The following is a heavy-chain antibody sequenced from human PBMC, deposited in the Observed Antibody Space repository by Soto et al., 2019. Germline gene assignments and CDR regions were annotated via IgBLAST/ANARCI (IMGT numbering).Heavy chain of an antibody. Sequence: ASVKVSRKVSGDTFSNYAINWVRRAPGQGPEWMGAIVPIFRTTNYAQKFQGRVTITADESTITAYMELSRLRSDDTATYYCAREASAPGTFREDASDIWGQGTKVTVSS. D-gene: IGHD1-7*01. V-gene: IGHV1-69*13. J-gene: IGHJ3*02. CDR2: IVPIFRTT. CDR3: AREASAPGTFREDASDI. CDR1: GDTFSNYA.